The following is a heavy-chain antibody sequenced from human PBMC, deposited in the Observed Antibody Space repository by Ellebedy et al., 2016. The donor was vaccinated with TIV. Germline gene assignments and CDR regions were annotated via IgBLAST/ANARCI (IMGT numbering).Heavy chain of an antibody. CDR1: GGSISDSNFC. V-gene: IGHV4-39*01. J-gene: IGHJ5*02. D-gene: IGHD2-21*01. CDR3: ARRLSHMAGGLGARGWFHP. CDR2: LNYALNI. Sequence: MPSETLSLTCTVSGGSISDSNFCWGWIRQAPGQGLEWIGTLNYALNIHYNPSFKNRVTISADASKKQFSLKLTSVTAADTAVYYCARRLSHMAGGLGARGWFHPWGPGTRVIVSS.